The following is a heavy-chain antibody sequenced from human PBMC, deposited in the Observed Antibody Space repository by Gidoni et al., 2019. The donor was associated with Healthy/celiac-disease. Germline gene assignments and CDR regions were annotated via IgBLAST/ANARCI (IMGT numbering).Heavy chain of an antibody. CDR3: ARGGSGSSSLHWFDP. Sequence: QLQLQESGPGLVKPSETLSLTCTVSGGSISRSSYYWGWIRQHPGKGLELIGGLYYSGRTYYNSSLKSRVTIFVDTSQNQFSLRLSSVTAADTAMYYCARGGSGSSSLHWFDPWGQGTLVTVSS. V-gene: IGHV4-39*01. CDR1: GGSISRSSYY. CDR2: LYYSGRT. J-gene: IGHJ5*02. D-gene: IGHD3-10*01.